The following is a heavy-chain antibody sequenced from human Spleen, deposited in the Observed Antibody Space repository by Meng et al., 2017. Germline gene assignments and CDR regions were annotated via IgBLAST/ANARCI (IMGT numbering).Heavy chain of an antibody. J-gene: IGHJ3*02. V-gene: IGHV5-51*01. Sequence: GGSLRLSCKGSGYSFTSHWIGWVRQMPGKGLEWMGIIYPGDSDTRYSPSFQGQVTISADQSINTAYLQWSSLKASDTAMYYCARLRPDCSGGICYWGAIDIWGQGTMVTVSS. CDR3: ARLRPDCSGGICYWGAIDI. CDR1: GYSFTSHW. D-gene: IGHD2-15*01. CDR2: IYPGDSDT.